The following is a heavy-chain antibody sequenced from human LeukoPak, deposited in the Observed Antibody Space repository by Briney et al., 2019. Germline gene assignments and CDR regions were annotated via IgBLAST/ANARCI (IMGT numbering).Heavy chain of an antibody. Sequence: SETLSLTCTVSGDSFSSHYWSWIRQPPGKGLEWIGYIHYSGSTNSNPSLKSRVTILADTSKNQFSLKLSSVTAADTAVYYCARARRGGYNYLAVNFDYWGQEPWSPSPQ. D-gene: IGHD5-24*01. CDR3: ARARRGGYNYLAVNFDY. CDR1: GDSFSSHY. V-gene: IGHV4-59*11. J-gene: IGHJ4*01. CDR2: IHYSGST.